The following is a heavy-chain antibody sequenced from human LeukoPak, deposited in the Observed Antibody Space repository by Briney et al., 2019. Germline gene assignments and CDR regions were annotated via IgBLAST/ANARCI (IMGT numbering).Heavy chain of an antibody. CDR3: ARGSGSYYSYYFDY. V-gene: IGHV1-69*04. Sequence: SVKVSCKASGGTFSSYAISWVRQAPGQGLEWMGRIIPIFGIANYAQKFQGRVTITADKSTSTAYMELSSLRSEDTAVYYCARGSGSYYSYYFDYWGQGTLVTVSS. CDR2: IIPIFGIA. CDR1: GGTFSSYA. D-gene: IGHD1-26*01. J-gene: IGHJ4*02.